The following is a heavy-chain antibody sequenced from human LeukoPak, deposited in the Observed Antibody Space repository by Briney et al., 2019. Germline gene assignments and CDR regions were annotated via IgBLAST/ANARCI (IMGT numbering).Heavy chain of an antibody. CDR3: AREGIVVVPAAPYYYHYMDV. J-gene: IGHJ6*03. Sequence: PSETLSLTCTVSGGSISSGSYYWSWIRQPAGKGLEWIGRIYTSGSTNYNPSLKSRVTISVDTSKNQFSLKLSSVTAADTAVYYCAREGIVVVPAAPYYYHYMDVWGKGTTVTVSS. V-gene: IGHV4-61*02. CDR1: GGSISSGSYY. CDR2: IYTSGST. D-gene: IGHD2-2*01.